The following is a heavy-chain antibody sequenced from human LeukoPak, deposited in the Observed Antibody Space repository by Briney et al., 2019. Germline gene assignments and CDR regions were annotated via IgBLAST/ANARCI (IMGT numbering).Heavy chain of an antibody. CDR2: IYHSGST. Sequence: PSETLSLTCAVSGGSISSSNWWSWVRQPPGKGLEWIGEIYHSGSTNYNPSLKSRVTISVDKSKNQFSLKLSSVTAAATAVYYCARNIGYYYDSSGGGWGQGTLVTVSS. CDR3: ARNIGYYYDSSGGG. J-gene: IGHJ4*02. V-gene: IGHV4-4*02. CDR1: GGSISSSNW. D-gene: IGHD3-22*01.